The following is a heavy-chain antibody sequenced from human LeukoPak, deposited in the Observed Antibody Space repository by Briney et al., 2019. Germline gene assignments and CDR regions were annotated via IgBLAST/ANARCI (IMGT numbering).Heavy chain of an antibody. Sequence: GRSLRLSCAASGFTFSSYAMPGVRQSPGKGLEGVAVISYDGSNKYYADSVKGRFTISSNNSKNTLYLQMNSLSAEDTAVYYCARDEGVATGYFDYWGQGTLVTVSS. CDR1: GFTFSSYA. D-gene: IGHD5-12*01. V-gene: IGHV3-30-3*01. J-gene: IGHJ4*02. CDR3: ARDEGVATGYFDY. CDR2: ISYDGSNK.